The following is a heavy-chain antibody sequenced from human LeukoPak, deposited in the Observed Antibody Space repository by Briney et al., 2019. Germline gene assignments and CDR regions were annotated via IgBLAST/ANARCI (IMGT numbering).Heavy chain of an antibody. Sequence: GGSLRLSCTASGFTFTNAWMSWVRQAPGKGLEWVGRIKSKTDGGTTDLAAPVKGRFTISRDDSINTLFLQMNSLKTEDTAVYYCSRYCSGTSCYAGRFSRGQGTLVTVSS. D-gene: IGHD2-2*01. CDR3: SRYCSGTSCYAGRFS. CDR2: IKSKTDGGTT. J-gene: IGHJ4*02. CDR1: GFTFTNAW. V-gene: IGHV3-15*01.